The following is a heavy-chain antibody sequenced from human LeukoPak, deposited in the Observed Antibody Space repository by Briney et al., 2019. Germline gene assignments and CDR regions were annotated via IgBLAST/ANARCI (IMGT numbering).Heavy chain of an antibody. CDR2: IYSGGST. Sequence: GGSLRLSCAASGFTVTNTYISWVRQAPGKGLEWLSVIYSGGSTYYAASVKGRFTTSRDNSKNTLYLQMNSLMAEDTAAYYCAGDAYSSGWYGWFDPWGQGTLVTVSS. V-gene: IGHV3-53*01. J-gene: IGHJ5*02. CDR1: GFTVTNTY. CDR3: AGDAYSSGWYGWFDP. D-gene: IGHD6-19*01.